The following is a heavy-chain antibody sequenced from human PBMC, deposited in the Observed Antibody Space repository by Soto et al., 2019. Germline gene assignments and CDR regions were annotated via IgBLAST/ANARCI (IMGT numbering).Heavy chain of an antibody. D-gene: IGHD2-21*01. CDR2: IWSDGSNK. CDR1: RFIFSNDA. CDR3: ARGSMVVGEKYYFDY. J-gene: IGHJ4*02. Sequence: QVQLVESGGGVVQPGTSLRLSCTPSRFIFSNDAMHWVRQAPGKGLEWVALIWSDGSNKFYGDSVKGRFTISRDNSKNTLYLQMSGLRAEDTAVYYCARGSMVVGEKYYFDYWGQGTLVTVSS. V-gene: IGHV3-33*01.